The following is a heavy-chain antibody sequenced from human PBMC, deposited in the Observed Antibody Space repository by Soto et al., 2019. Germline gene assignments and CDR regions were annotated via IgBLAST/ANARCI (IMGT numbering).Heavy chain of an antibody. V-gene: IGHV3-23*01. Sequence: EVQLLESGGGLVQPGGSLRLSCAASGFTFSSYAMSWVRQAPGKGLEWVSAISGSGGSTYYVDSVKGRFTISRDNSKNTLYLQMNSLRAEDTAVYYCAKAFTPDYYYYMDVWGKGTTVTVSS. CDR3: AKAFTPDYYYYMDV. D-gene: IGHD3-16*01. CDR2: ISGSGGST. J-gene: IGHJ6*03. CDR1: GFTFSSYA.